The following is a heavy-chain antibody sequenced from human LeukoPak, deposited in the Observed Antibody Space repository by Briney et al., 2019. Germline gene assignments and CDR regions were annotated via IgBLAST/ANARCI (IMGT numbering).Heavy chain of an antibody. D-gene: IGHD3-10*01. Sequence: SVKVSCKAAGGTFISYAISCVRQAPGQGLEWMGGIIPIFGTANYAKQSLGRLTITADESTSTAYMALSSLRSEDTAVYYCARGGTMVRGVPVHNWFDLWGQGTLVTVSS. CDR3: ARGGTMVRGVPVHNWFDL. V-gene: IGHV1-69*01. CDR2: IIPIFGTA. CDR1: GGTFISYA. J-gene: IGHJ5*02.